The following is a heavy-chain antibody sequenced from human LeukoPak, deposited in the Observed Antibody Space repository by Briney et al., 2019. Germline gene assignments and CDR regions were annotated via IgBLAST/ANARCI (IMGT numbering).Heavy chain of an antibody. CDR1: GLTFSSRW. CDR2: IQPDGREQ. CDR3: ASQSYARFDP. Sequence: PGGSLRLSCAASGLTFSSRWMSWVRQAPGKGLEWVGNIQPDGREQYPVDSVKGRFTISRDNARNSLFLQMSSLRVEDTAVYYCASQSYARFDPWGQGTLVTVSS. V-gene: IGHV3-7*01. J-gene: IGHJ5*02. D-gene: IGHD3-16*01.